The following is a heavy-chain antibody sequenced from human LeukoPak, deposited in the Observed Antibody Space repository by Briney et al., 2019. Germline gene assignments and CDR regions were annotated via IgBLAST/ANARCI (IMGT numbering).Heavy chain of an antibody. CDR3: ARDLGQYYYGSGSYLDY. J-gene: IGHJ4*02. Sequence: GGSLRLSCAASGFTVSSNYMSWVRQAPGKGLEWVSVIYSGGSTYYADSVKGRFTISRDNSKNTLYLQMNSLRAEDTAVYYCARDLGQYYYGSGSYLDYWGQGTLVTVSS. V-gene: IGHV3-66*01. CDR1: GFTVSSNY. CDR2: IYSGGST. D-gene: IGHD3-10*01.